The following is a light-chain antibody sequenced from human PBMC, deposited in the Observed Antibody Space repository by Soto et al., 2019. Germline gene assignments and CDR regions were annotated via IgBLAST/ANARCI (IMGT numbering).Light chain of an antibody. J-gene: IGKJ5*01. CDR1: QGITNY. V-gene: IGKV1-27*01. CDR2: AAS. Sequence: TQSPSSLSASVGSRVSITCRASQGITNYLAWYQQKPGKVPKVLIYAASTLQPGVPSRFSGSGSGTDFSLTIDSLQPDDIATYYCQNYASVPITFGQGTRLEIK. CDR3: QNYASVPIT.